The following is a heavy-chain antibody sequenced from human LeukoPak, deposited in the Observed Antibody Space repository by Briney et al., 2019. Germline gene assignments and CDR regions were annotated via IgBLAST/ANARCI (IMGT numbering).Heavy chain of an antibody. V-gene: IGHV4-34*01. Sequence: SETLSLTCAVYGGSFSGYYWSGIRQPPGKGLEWMGEINHSGSTNYNPSLKSRVTISVDTSKHQFSLKLSSVTAADTAVYYCARAYYDYVWGSYRPYNWFDPWGQGTLVTVSS. D-gene: IGHD3-16*02. CDR2: INHSGST. CDR1: GGSFSGYY. J-gene: IGHJ5*02. CDR3: ARAYYDYVWGSYRPYNWFDP.